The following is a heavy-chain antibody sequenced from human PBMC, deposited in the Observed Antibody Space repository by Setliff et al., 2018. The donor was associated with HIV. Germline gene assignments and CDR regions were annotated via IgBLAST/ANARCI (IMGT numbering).Heavy chain of an antibody. CDR3: ARDVGRDGYCFDH. V-gene: IGHV1-18*01. D-gene: IGHD5-12*01. Sequence: ASVKVSCKASGYTFSDYGISWVRQAPGQGLEWMGWISAHNGRINYAQKFQGRVTMTTDRSTSTAYMELRSLRSDDTAVYYCARDVGRDGYCFDHWGQGALVTVSS. J-gene: IGHJ4*02. CDR1: GYTFSDYG. CDR2: ISAHNGRI.